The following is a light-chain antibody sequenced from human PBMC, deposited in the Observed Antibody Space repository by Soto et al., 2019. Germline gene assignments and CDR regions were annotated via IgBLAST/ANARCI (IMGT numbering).Light chain of an antibody. J-gene: IGKJ1*01. CDR2: DAS. CDR3: QQRSHWPT. CDR1: QTIGDH. Sequence: EIVLTQSPATLSLSPGERATLSCRASQTIGDHLAWYQQRVGQAPRLLIYDASNRATGIPARFSASGSGTDFNLTIRSLEPEDFAVSLCQQRSHWPTFGQGTKVEIK. V-gene: IGKV3-11*01.